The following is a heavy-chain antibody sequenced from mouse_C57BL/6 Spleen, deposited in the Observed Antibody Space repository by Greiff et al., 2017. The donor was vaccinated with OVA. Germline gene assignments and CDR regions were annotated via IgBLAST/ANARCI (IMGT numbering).Heavy chain of an antibody. D-gene: IGHD2-4*01. CDR3: AKEDSDYDLFDY. CDR1: GYSITSCYF. V-gene: IGHV3-6*01. J-gene: IGHJ2*01. Sequence: DVQLQESGPGLVKPSQSLSLTCSVTGYSITSCYFWNWIRQVPGNKLEWMGYISYDGSNNYNQSLKNQISVTRDTSKNQFFLKLNSVTTEDTAPYYCAKEDSDYDLFDYWGQGTTLTVSS. CDR2: ISYDGSN.